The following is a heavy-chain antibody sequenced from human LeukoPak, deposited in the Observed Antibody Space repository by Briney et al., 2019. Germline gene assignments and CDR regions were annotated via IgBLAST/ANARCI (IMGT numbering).Heavy chain of an antibody. V-gene: IGHV1-2*02. Sequence: ASVKVSCKASGYTFIDFYIHWVRQAPGHGLGWMGWISPNTGGTNYAQRFQGRVTMTRDTSITTTYLELRGLTSDDTAVYYCARHGYCGNPRCYPDYYDIDAWGKGTKVTVSS. CDR2: ISPNTGGT. D-gene: IGHD2-2*03. CDR1: GYTFIDFY. CDR3: ARHGYCGNPRCYPDYYDIDA. J-gene: IGHJ6*03.